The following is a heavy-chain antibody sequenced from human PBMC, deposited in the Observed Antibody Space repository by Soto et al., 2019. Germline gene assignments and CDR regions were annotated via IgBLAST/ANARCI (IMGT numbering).Heavy chain of an antibody. CDR3: AKDPVPAAMGGCWFDP. CDR1: GFIFSSYG. V-gene: IGHV3-30*18. D-gene: IGHD2-2*01. J-gene: IGHJ5*02. CDR2: ILYDGSNE. Sequence: GGSLRLSCSASGFIFSSYGMHWVRQAPGKGLEWVAVILYDGSNENYADSVKGRFTIYRANSENTMYLQMNSLRIEDTALYYCAKDPVPAAMGGCWFDPWGQGT.